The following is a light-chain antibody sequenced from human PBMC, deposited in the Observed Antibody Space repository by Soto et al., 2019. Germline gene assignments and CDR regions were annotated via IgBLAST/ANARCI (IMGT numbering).Light chain of an antibody. CDR3: QQRSNWPSIT. V-gene: IGKV3-11*01. Sequence: EIVLTQSPATLSLSPGERATLSCRASRTVSNRLAWYQHKPGQAPRLLISGASTGATGIPPRFRGSGSGTDFTLTISSLEPEDFAVYYCQQRSNWPSITFGQGTRLEIK. CDR1: RTVSNR. CDR2: GAS. J-gene: IGKJ5*01.